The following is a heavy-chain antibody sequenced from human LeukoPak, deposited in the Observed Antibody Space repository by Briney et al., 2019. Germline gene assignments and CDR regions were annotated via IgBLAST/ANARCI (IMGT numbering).Heavy chain of an antibody. J-gene: IGHJ4*02. V-gene: IGHV3-7*01. D-gene: IGHD3-9*01. Sequence: YPGGSLRLSCAASGFTFSSYWMSWVRQAPGKGLEWVANIKKDGSEKYYVDSVKGRFTISRDNAKTSLYLQMNSLRAEDTAVYYCARATTYDILTGYFDYWGQGTLVTVSS. CDR1: GFTFSSYW. CDR2: IKKDGSEK. CDR3: ARATTYDILTGYFDY.